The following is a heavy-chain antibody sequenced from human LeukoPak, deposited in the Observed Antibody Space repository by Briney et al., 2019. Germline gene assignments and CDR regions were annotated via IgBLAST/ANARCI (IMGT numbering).Heavy chain of an antibody. CDR1: GFTFSNAW. J-gene: IGHJ5*02. CDR2: IKSKTDGGTT. CDR3: TTEFLPSTVTTPNPPFDP. V-gene: IGHV3-15*01. D-gene: IGHD4-11*01. Sequence: RSGGPLRLSCAASGFTFSNAWMSWVRQAPGKGLEWVGRIKSKTDGGTTDYAAPVKGRFTISRDDSKTTLYLQMNSLKTEDTAVYYCTTEFLPSTVTTPNPPFDPWGQGTLVTVSS.